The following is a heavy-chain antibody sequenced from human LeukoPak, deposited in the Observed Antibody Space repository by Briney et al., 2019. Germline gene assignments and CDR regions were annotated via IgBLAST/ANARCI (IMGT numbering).Heavy chain of an antibody. Sequence: GGSLRLSCAASGFTFSSYWMHWVRQAPGKGLVWVSRINSDGSSTSYADSVKGRFTISRDNAKNTLYLQMNSLRAEDTAVYCCAIKRAVTTDFDYWGQGTLVTVSS. CDR2: INSDGSST. D-gene: IGHD4-17*01. CDR3: AIKRAVTTDFDY. V-gene: IGHV3-74*01. CDR1: GFTFSSYW. J-gene: IGHJ4*02.